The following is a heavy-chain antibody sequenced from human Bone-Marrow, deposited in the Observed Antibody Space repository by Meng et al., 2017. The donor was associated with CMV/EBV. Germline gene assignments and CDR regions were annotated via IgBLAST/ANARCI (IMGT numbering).Heavy chain of an antibody. D-gene: IGHD3-16*01. V-gene: IGHV4-59*01. CDR3: ARQGDLIDY. CDR2: IYYSGST. CDR1: GGSISSYY. Sequence: SETLSLTCTVSGGSISSYYWSWIRQPPGKGLEWIGYIYYSGSTNYNPSLKRRVTISVDTSKNQFSLKLSSVTAADTAVYYCARQGDLIDYWGQGTLVTVSS. J-gene: IGHJ4*02.